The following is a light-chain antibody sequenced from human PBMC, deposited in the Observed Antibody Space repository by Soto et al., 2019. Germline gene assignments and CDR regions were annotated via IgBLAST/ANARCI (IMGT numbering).Light chain of an antibody. Sequence: DIVWTNSPSTLSVSQGERATISCMASQSVSSSLAWYQQTPGQAPRLLIYGASTWATGIPARFSGSGSGTEFTLTICRLEPEDFAVYYCQKYGSSPRTCGQGTKGAIK. CDR1: QSVSSS. J-gene: IGKJ1*01. V-gene: IGKV3-20*01. CDR3: QKYGSSPRT. CDR2: GAS.